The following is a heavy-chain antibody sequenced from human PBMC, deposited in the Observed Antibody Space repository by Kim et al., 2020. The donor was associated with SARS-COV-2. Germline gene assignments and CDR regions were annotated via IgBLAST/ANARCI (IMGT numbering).Heavy chain of an antibody. J-gene: IGHJ4*02. CDR3: DGSDF. V-gene: IGHV3-23*01. CDR2: ISGGGGRT. CDR1: VFTFSTYA. Sequence: GGSLRLSCAASVFTFSTYAMSWARQAPGKGLEWVSTISGGGGRTHYADSVKGRFTISRDNSKNTLFLHMNSLSADDTAIYYCDGSDFWGQGTLVTVSS.